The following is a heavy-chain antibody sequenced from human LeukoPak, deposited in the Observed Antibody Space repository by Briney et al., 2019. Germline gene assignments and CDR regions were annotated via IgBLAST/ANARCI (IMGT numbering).Heavy chain of an antibody. D-gene: IGHD4-17*01. Sequence: SQTLSLTCAVSGGSISSGGYSWSWIRQPPGKGLEWIGYIYHSGSTYYNPSLKSRVTISVDRSKNQLSLKLSSVTAADTAVYYCARDRPYDHGNAFDIWGQGTMVTVSS. CDR3: ARDRPYDHGNAFDI. CDR1: GGSISSGGYS. J-gene: IGHJ3*02. CDR2: IYHSGST. V-gene: IGHV4-30-2*01.